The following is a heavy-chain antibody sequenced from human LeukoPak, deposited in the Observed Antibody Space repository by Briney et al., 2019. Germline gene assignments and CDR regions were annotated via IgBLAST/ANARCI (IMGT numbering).Heavy chain of an antibody. Sequence: GGSLRLSCAASGFIFSTDGMHWVRQTPGKGLEWVAFIQYDGSYKHYADSVKGRFTISRDNSKNTLYLQMNSLRPEDTAVYYCAKQPFGSGLYWGQGTLVTVSS. J-gene: IGHJ4*02. CDR3: AKQPFGSGLY. V-gene: IGHV3-30*02. D-gene: IGHD3-3*01. CDR1: GFIFSTDG. CDR2: IQYDGSYK.